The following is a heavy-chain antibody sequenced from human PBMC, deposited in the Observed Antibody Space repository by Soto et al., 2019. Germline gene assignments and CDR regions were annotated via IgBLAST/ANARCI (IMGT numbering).Heavy chain of an antibody. CDR1: GGSISSGGYS. CDR2: IYHSGST. D-gene: IGHD1-26*01. CDR3: ARARGQGYFDL. J-gene: IGHJ2*01. V-gene: IGHV4-30-2*01. Sequence: QLQLQESGSGLVKPSQTLSLTCAVSGGSISSGGYSWSWIRQPPGKGLEWIGYIYHSGSTYYNPPRMSXXAXAXXRSKNQFSLKLSFVTAADTAVYYRARARGQGYFDLWGRGTLVTVSS.